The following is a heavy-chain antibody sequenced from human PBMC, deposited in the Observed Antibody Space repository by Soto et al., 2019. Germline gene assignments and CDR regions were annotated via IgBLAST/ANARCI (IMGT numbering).Heavy chain of an antibody. Sequence: PGGSLRLSCAASGFTFSSYAMHWVRQAPGKGLEWVAVISYDGSNKYYADSVKGRFTISRDNSKNTLYLQMNSLRAEDTAVYYCARETPMGIAANPSFDYWGERTLVTASS. CDR1: GFTFSSYA. V-gene: IGHV3-30-3*01. CDR2: ISYDGSNK. D-gene: IGHD6-13*01. J-gene: IGHJ4*02. CDR3: ARETPMGIAANPSFDY.